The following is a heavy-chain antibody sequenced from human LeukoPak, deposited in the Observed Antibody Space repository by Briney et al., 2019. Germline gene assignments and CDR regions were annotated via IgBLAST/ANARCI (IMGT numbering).Heavy chain of an antibody. CDR3: ASFPYSYGFDY. Sequence: GGSLRLSCAASGFTFSSFGMHWVRQAPGQGLEWVAFILYDGTNKYYADSVKGRFTISRDNSKNTLYLQMNSLRAEDTAVYYCASFPYSYGFDYWGQGTLVTVSS. V-gene: IGHV3-30*02. CDR1: GFTFSSFG. CDR2: ILYDGTNK. J-gene: IGHJ4*02. D-gene: IGHD5-18*01.